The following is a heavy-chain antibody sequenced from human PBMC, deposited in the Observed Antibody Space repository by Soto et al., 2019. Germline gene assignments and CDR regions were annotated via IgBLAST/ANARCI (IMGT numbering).Heavy chain of an antibody. D-gene: IGHD1-26*01. V-gene: IGHV3-33*01. CDR1: GSTFSSYG. CDR2: IWYDGSNK. J-gene: IGHJ3*02. Sequence: PGGSLRLSCAASGSTFSSYGMHGVRQAPGKGLEWVAVIWYDGSNKYYADSVKGRFTISRDNSKNTLYLQMNSLRAEDTAVYYCARPMGGSYYETAFDIWGQGTMVTVSS. CDR3: ARPMGGSYYETAFDI.